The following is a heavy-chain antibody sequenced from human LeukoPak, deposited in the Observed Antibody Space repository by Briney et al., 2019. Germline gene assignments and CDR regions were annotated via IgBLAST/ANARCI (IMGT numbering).Heavy chain of an antibody. CDR1: SESFSGYY. CDR3: ASRGWLRLVQFDY. CDR2: INHSGST. J-gene: IGHJ4*02. V-gene: IGHV4-34*01. Sequence: ASETQSLTCTVYSESFSGYYWSWIRQPPGKGLEWIGEINHSGSTNYNPSLKSRVTISVDTSKNQFSLKLSSVTAADTAVYYCASRGWLRLVQFDYWGQGTLVTVSS. D-gene: IGHD5-12*01.